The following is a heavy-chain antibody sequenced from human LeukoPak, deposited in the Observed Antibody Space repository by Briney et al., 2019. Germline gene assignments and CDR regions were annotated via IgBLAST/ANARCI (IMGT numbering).Heavy chain of an antibody. CDR1: GFTFSCYW. J-gene: IGHJ4*02. CDR2: IKQDGSEK. CDR3: ARDRYCSSTSCTQRGGYFDY. V-gene: IGHV3-7*01. Sequence: GGSLRLSCAASGFTFSCYWMSWVRQAPGKGLEWVANIKQDGSEKYYVDSVKGRFTISRDNAKNSLYLQMNSLRAEDTAVYYCARDRYCSSTSCTQRGGYFDYWGQGTLVTVSS. D-gene: IGHD2-2*01.